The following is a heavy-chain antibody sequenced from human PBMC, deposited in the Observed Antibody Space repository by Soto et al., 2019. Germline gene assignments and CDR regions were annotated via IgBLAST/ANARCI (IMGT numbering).Heavy chain of an antibody. CDR3: ARSRTTGTPWYYYYYMDV. D-gene: IGHD1-1*01. CDR2: IWYDGSNK. Sequence: GGSLRLSCAASGFTFSSYGMHWVRQAPGKGLEWVAVIWYDGSNKYYADSVKGRFTISRDNSKNTLYLQMNSLRAEDTAVYYSARSRTTGTPWYYYYYMDVWGKGTTVTVSS. V-gene: IGHV3-33*01. CDR1: GFTFSSYG. J-gene: IGHJ6*03.